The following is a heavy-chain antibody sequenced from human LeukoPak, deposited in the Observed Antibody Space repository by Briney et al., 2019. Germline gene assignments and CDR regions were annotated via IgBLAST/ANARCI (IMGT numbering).Heavy chain of an antibody. V-gene: IGHV3-21*01. CDR3: ARAQPAAIEGPGFDY. Sequence: GGSLRLSCAASGFTFSSYSMNWVRQAPGKGLEWVSSISSSSSYIYYADSVKGRFAISRDNAKNSLYLQMNSLRAEDMAVYYCARAQPAAIEGPGFDYWGQGTLVTVSS. J-gene: IGHJ4*02. D-gene: IGHD2-2*01. CDR1: GFTFSSYS. CDR2: ISSSSSYI.